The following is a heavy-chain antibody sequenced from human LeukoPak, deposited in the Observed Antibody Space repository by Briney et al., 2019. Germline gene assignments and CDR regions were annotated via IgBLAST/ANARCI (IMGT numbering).Heavy chain of an antibody. CDR1: GGSFSGYY. J-gene: IGHJ6*03. V-gene: IGHV4-34*01. D-gene: IGHD3-22*01. CDR3: ASSTYYYDSSGYHGYYYYYYMDV. Sequence: SETLSLTCAVYGGSFSGYYWSWIRQPPGKGLEWIGEINHSGSTNYNPSLKSRVTISVDTSKNQFSLKLSSVTAAETAVYYCASSTYYYDSSGYHGYYYYYYMDVWGKGTTVTVSS. CDR2: INHSGST.